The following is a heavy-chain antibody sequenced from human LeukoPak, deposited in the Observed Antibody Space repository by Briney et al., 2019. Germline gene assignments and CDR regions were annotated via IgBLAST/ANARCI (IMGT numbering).Heavy chain of an antibody. V-gene: IGHV4-34*01. Sequence: PPETLSLTCAVYGGSFSGYYWSWIRQPPGKGLEWIGEINHSGSTNYNPSLKSRVTISVDTSKNQFSLKLSSVTAADTAVYYCARGRYYDYVWGSYRYFSWFDPWGQGTLVTVSS. D-gene: IGHD3-16*02. J-gene: IGHJ5*02. CDR3: ARGRYYDYVWGSYRYFSWFDP. CDR1: GGSFSGYY. CDR2: INHSGST.